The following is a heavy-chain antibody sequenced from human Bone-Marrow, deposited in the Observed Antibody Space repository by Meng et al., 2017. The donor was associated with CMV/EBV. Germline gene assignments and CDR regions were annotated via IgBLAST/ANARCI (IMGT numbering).Heavy chain of an antibody. CDR2: IKQDGSEK. D-gene: IGHD3-3*01. CDR3: ARDLNFWTRVVIIHYGMDV. V-gene: IGHV3-7*01. CDR1: GFTFSSYW. J-gene: IGHJ6*01. Sequence: GGSLRLSCAASGFTFSSYWMSWVRQAPGKGLEWVANIKQDGSEKYYVDSVKGRFTISRDNAKNSLYLQMNSLRAEDTAVYYCARDLNFWTRVVIIHYGMDVWGQGTTVTGSS.